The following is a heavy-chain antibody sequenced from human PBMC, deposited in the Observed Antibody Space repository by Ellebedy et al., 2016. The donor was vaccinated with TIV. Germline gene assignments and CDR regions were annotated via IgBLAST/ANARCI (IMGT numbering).Heavy chain of an antibody. CDR2: IRQDGNDK. CDR3: ASDGSYGDYRSPTHALTF. J-gene: IGHJ3*01. CDR1: GFSFSSYW. Sequence: GGSLRLSCAASGFSFSSYWMSWVSQAPGKGLEWVANIRQDGNDKYYVDSVKGRFTISRDNAKNSLYLQMNSLRAEDTAVYYCASDGSYGDYRSPTHALTFWGQGTMVTVSS. D-gene: IGHD4-17*01. V-gene: IGHV3-7*01.